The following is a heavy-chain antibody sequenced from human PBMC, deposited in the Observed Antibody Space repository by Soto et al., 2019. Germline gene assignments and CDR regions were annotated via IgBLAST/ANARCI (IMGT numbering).Heavy chain of an antibody. Sequence: PGGSLRLSCAASGFTFSSYAMHWVRQAPGKGLERVAVISYDGSNKYYADSVKGRFTISRDNSKNTLYLQMNSLRAEDTAVYYCARVSGIVVVVAAPRPFDYWGQGTLVTISS. D-gene: IGHD2-15*01. V-gene: IGHV3-30-3*01. CDR3: ARVSGIVVVVAAPRPFDY. CDR1: GFTFSSYA. CDR2: ISYDGSNK. J-gene: IGHJ4*02.